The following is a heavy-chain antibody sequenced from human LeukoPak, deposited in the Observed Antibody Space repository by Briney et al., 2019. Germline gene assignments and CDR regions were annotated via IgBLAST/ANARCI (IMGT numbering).Heavy chain of an antibody. CDR2: ISAYNGNT. J-gene: IGHJ4*02. V-gene: IGHV1-18*01. CDR1: GYAFSNYG. Sequence: ASVKVSCKASGYAFSNYGISWVRQAPGQGLEWMGWISAYNGNTHYAQKFQGRVTLTTDTSTSTAYMELRSLRSDDTAVYYCARQVTRQVTGHFDYWGQGTLVSVSS. CDR3: ARQVTRQVTGHFDY. D-gene: IGHD2-21*02.